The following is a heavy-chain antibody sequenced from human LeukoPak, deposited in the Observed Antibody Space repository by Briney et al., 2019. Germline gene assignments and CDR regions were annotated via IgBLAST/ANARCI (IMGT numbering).Heavy chain of an antibody. CDR2: INSDGTIT. Sequence: GGSLRLSCAASGFTFSSYWMHWVRQIPGKGLVWVSRINSDGTITNYADSVKCRFTISRDSAKNTVYLQMNSLTAEDTAVYYCARDMTGNVADYWGQGTLVNVSS. CDR3: ARDMTGNVADY. D-gene: IGHD3-9*01. J-gene: IGHJ4*02. V-gene: IGHV3-74*01. CDR1: GFTFSSYW.